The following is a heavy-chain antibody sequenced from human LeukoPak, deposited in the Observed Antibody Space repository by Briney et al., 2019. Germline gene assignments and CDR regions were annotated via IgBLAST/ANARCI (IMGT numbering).Heavy chain of an antibody. V-gene: IGHV3-23*01. D-gene: IGHD2/OR15-2a*01. CDR2: INDNSRNT. CDR3: TKDAGPFYDWFDP. Sequence: GGSLRLSCAASGFSFSRYGMAWFRQIPGKGLEWVSAINDNSRNTHYADSVKARFTISRDNSKNTLYLEMHSLRVEDTALYYCTKDAGPFYDWFDPWGPGTRVTVSS. CDR1: GFSFSRYG. J-gene: IGHJ5*02.